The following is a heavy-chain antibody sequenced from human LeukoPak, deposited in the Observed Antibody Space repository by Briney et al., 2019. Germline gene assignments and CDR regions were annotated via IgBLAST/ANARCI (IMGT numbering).Heavy chain of an antibody. J-gene: IGHJ4*02. CDR1: GGSFSDYY. Sequence: SETLSLTCAVSGGSFSDYYWSWIRQPPGKGLEWIGEINHSGSTNYNPSLKSRVTISVDTSKNQFSLKLSSVTAADTAVYYCARLRGSSWTTYYFDYWGQGTLVTVSS. CDR2: INHSGST. D-gene: IGHD6-13*01. V-gene: IGHV4-34*01. CDR3: ARLRGSSWTTYYFDY.